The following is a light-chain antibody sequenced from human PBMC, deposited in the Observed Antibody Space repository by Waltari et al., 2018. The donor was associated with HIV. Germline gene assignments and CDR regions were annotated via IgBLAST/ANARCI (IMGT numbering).Light chain of an antibody. J-gene: IGLJ3*02. CDR1: SSDVGGYNF. CDR2: EAT. V-gene: IGLV2-8*01. CDR3: SSYAGSSTLM. Sequence: QSALTQPPSASGSPGQSVTISCTGTSSDVGGYNFVSWYQQHPGKAPKLLIFEATNRPSGFPDRFSGSKSGNPASLTVSGLQAEDEADYYCSSYAGSSTLMFGGGTKLTVL.